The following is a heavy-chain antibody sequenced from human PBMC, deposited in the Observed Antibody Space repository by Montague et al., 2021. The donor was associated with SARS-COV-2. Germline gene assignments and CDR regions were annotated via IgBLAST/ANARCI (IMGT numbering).Heavy chain of an antibody. CDR1: GASISSANDY. V-gene: IGHV4-61*09. D-gene: IGHD6-19*01. CDR3: ARDRRGMAMAGRAYYYYYMDV. CDR2: ISTSGSS. Sequence: TLSLTCSVSGASISSANDYWTWIRQPAGKGLEWIGHISTSGSSSYNPSLKSRVTIIIDTSKQQFSLELTSVTAADTAVYYCARDRRGMAMAGRAYYYYYMDVWGKGTTVTVSS. J-gene: IGHJ6*03.